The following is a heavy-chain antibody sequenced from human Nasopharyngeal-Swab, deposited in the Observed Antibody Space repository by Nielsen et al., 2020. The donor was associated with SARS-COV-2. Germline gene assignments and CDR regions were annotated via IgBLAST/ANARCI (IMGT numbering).Heavy chain of an antibody. CDR2: IIPILGIA. D-gene: IGHD2-2*01. CDR3: ASSHCSSTSCYHWFDP. J-gene: IGHJ5*02. Sequence: WVRQAPGQGLEWMGGIIPILGIANYAQKFQGRVTITADKSTSTAYMELSSLRSEDTAVYCCASSHCSSTSCYHWFDPWGQGTLVTVSS. V-gene: IGHV1-69*10.